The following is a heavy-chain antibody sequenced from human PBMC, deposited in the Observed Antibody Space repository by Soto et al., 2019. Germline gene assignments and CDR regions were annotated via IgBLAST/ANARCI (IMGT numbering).Heavy chain of an antibody. Sequence: QVQLVQSGGEVKKPGASVKVPCKASGYRFSRYGINWVRQAPGQGLEWMGWISTYDGNTQYAPKFQGRVTMTIDTSTTTAYLELRSLTSDDTAVYYCARDEEDANLMIVVLPGDYWGQGTLVSVSS. CDR1: GYRFSRYG. CDR2: ISTYDGNT. V-gene: IGHV1-18*01. CDR3: ARDEEDANLMIVVLPGDY. J-gene: IGHJ4*02. D-gene: IGHD2-21*01.